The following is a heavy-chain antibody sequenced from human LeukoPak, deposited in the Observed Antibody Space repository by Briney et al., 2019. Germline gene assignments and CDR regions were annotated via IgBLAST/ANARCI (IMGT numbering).Heavy chain of an antibody. J-gene: IGHJ4*02. CDR3: ARDQGVCTAMVIDY. Sequence: GRSLRLSCAASGFTFSSYGMHRVRQAPGKGLEWVALIWYDGSNKYYADSVKGRFTISRDNSKNTLYLQMNSLRAEDTAVYYCARDQGVCTAMVIDYWGQGTLVTVSS. CDR2: IWYDGSNK. CDR1: GFTFSSYG. D-gene: IGHD5-18*01. V-gene: IGHV3-33*08.